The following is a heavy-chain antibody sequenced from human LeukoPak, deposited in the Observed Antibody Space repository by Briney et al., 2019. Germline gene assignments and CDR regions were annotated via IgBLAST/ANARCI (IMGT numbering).Heavy chain of an antibody. CDR2: IYYSGST. CDR1: GGSISSGDYY. J-gene: IGHJ5*02. V-gene: IGHV4-30-4*01. D-gene: IGHD3-3*01. CDR3: ARAYYDFWSGYYTVGRYWFDP. Sequence: SETLSLTCTVSGGSISSGDYYWSWIRQPPGKGLEWIGYIYYSGSTYYNPSLKSRVTISVDTSKNQFSLKLSSVTAADTAVYYCARAYYDFWSGYYTVGRYWFDPWGQGTLVTVSS.